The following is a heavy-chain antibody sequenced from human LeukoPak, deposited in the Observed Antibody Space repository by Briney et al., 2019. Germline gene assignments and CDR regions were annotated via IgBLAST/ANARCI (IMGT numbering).Heavy chain of an antibody. J-gene: IGHJ4*02. CDR1: GFSFSRYA. V-gene: IGHV3-23*01. Sequence: GGSVRLSCAASGFSFSRYAMSWVRQAPGKGLEWVSAISGSGGSTYYADSVKGRFTISRDNSKNTLYLQMNSLRAEDTAVYYCAKDRPTGYSSGWYYFDYWGQGTLVTVSS. D-gene: IGHD6-19*01. CDR3: AKDRPTGYSSGWYYFDY. CDR2: ISGSGGST.